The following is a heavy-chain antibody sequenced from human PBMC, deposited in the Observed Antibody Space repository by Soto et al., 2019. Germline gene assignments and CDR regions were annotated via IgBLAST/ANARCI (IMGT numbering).Heavy chain of an antibody. CDR2: INHSGST. Sequence: SETLSLTCAVYGGSFSGYYWSWIRQPPGKGLEWIGEINHSGSTNYNPSLKSRVTISVDTSKNQFSLKLSSVTAADTAVYYCARHWSIAARSSLYYYGMDVWGQGTTVTVSS. CDR3: ARHWSIAARSSLYYYGMDV. J-gene: IGHJ6*02. CDR1: GGSFSGYY. D-gene: IGHD6-6*01. V-gene: IGHV4-34*01.